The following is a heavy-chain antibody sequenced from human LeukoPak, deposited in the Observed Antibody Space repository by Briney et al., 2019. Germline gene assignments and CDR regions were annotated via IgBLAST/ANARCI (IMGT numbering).Heavy chain of an antibody. Sequence: GGSLRLSCAASGFTFSSYSMHWVRQASGKGLEWVGRIRSKANSYATAYAASVKGRFTISRDDSKNTAYLQMNSLKTEDTAVYYCIPLGYCSSTSCYARDYWGQGTLVTVSS. CDR3: IPLGYCSSTSCYARDY. CDR1: GFTFSSYS. CDR2: IRSKANSYAT. D-gene: IGHD2-2*01. V-gene: IGHV3-73*01. J-gene: IGHJ4*02.